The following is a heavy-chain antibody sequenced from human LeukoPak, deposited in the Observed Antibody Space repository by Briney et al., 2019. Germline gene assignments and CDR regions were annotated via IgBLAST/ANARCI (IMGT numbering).Heavy chain of an antibody. D-gene: IGHD1-26*01. J-gene: IGHJ4*02. CDR3: ARDGRPSGSYYVFVY. CDR2: ITNDGSST. V-gene: IGHV3-74*01. Sequence: PGGSLRLSCAASGLTFSSHWMHWVRQAPGKGLVWVSRITNDGSSTTYADSVKGRFTISRDNAKNMLYLQVNSLRAEDTAVYYCARDGRPSGSYYVFVYWGQGTLVTVSS. CDR1: GLTFSSHW.